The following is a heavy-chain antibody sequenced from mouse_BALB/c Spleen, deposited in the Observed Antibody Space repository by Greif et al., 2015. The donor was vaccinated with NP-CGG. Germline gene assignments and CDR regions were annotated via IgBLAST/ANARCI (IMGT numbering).Heavy chain of an antibody. V-gene: IGHV1-7*01. J-gene: IGHJ2*01. CDR3: AGKGGSSFDY. D-gene: IGHD1-1*01. CDR2: INPSTGYT. CDR1: GCTFTSYW. Sequence: QVQLQQSGAELAKPGASVKMSCKASGCTFTSYWMHWVKQRPGQGLEWIGYINPSTGYTEYNQKFKDKATLTADKSSSTAYMQLSSLTSEDSAVYYCAGKGGSSFDYWGQGTTLTVSS.